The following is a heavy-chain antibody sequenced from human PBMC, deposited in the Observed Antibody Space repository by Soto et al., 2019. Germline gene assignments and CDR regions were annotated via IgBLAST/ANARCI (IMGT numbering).Heavy chain of an antibody. V-gene: IGHV4-59*08. CDR3: ARTNRGQGFDF. Sequence: QVQLQESGPGLVKPSETLSLTCTVSGGSISSYFWSWIRQPPGKGLEWIGYIYDSESASYNPSLTSPVTMSLDTSHTQFSLKLTSVTAADTAVYYCARTNRGQGFDFWGQGTLVTVSS. CDR1: GGSISSYF. J-gene: IGHJ4*02. CDR2: IYDSESA. D-gene: IGHD3-16*02.